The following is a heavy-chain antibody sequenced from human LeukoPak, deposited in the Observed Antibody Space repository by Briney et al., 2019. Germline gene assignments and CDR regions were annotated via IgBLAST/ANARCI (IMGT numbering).Heavy chain of an antibody. CDR2: ISYDGSNK. J-gene: IGHJ6*02. V-gene: IGHV3-30*18. CDR3: EKDNYYDSSGYHYYYYYDGMDV. Sequence: GRSLRLSCAASGYTFSSYGMHWVRQAPGKGLEWVSFISYDGSNKYYADSVKGRFTISRDNSKNTLYLQMNSLRAEDTAVYYWEKDNYYDSSGYHYYYYYDGMDVWGQGTTVTVSS. CDR1: GYTFSSYG. D-gene: IGHD3-22*01.